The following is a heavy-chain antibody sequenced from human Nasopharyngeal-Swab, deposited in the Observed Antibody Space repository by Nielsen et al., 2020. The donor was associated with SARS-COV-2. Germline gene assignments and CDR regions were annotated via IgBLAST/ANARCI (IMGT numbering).Heavy chain of an antibody. CDR2: ISSSSSTI. D-gene: IGHD3-22*01. V-gene: IGHV3-48*01. CDR1: GFTFSSYS. J-gene: IGHJ4*02. Sequence: GESLKISCAASGFTFSSYSMNWVRQAPGKGLEWVSYISSSSSTIYYADSVKGRFTISRDNAKNSLYLQMNSLRAEDTAVYYCASLTYYYDSSGLDYWGQGTLVTVSS. CDR3: ASLTYYYDSSGLDY.